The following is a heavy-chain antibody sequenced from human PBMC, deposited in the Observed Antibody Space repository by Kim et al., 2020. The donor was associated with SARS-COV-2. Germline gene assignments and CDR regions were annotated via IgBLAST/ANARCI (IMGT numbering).Heavy chain of an antibody. CDR3: ANRHGDSSGYYPSNWFDP. J-gene: IGHJ5*02. D-gene: IGHD3-22*01. CDR2: IYWDNDK. Sequence: SGPTLVNPTQTLTLTCTFSGFSLSTTGVAVGWIRQPPGKALEWLALIYWDNDKRYSPSLKSRLTITKDTSKNQVVLTMTNMDPVDTAAYYCANRHGDSSGYYPSNWFDPWGQGTLVTVSS. CDR1: GFSLSTTGVA. V-gene: IGHV2-5*02.